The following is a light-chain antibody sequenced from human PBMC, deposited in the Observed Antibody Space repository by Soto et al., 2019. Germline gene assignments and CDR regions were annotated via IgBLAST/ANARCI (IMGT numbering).Light chain of an antibody. CDR3: QQYNDYQYT. CDR2: KAT. Sequence: DIQMTQSPSTLSASVGDRVTITCRASQSITTWLAWYQQKPGKAPKLLIYKATNLQSGVPSRFSGSGSGTEFSLTISSLQPEDFAISYCQQYNDYQYTFGHGTKLEIK. J-gene: IGKJ2*01. V-gene: IGKV1-5*03. CDR1: QSITTW.